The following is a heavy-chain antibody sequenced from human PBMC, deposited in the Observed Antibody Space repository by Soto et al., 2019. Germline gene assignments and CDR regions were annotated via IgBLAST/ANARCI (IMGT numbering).Heavy chain of an antibody. D-gene: IGHD3-10*01. CDR1: GFTFSSCS. Sequence: EVQLVESGGGLVKPGGSLRLSCAASGFTFSSCSMNWVRQAPGKGLEWVSSISSSSSYIYYADSVKGRFTISRDNAKNSLYLQMNSLRAEDTAVYYCAKVVVRGANFDYWGQGTLVTVSS. V-gene: IGHV3-21*01. CDR3: AKVVVRGANFDY. J-gene: IGHJ4*02. CDR2: ISSSSSYI.